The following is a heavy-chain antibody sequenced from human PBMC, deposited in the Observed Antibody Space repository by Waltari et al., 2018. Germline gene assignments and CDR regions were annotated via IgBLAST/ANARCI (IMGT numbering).Heavy chain of an antibody. CDR2: INPSGGST. CDR1: GYTLTSYY. V-gene: IGHV1-46*01. J-gene: IGHJ3*02. D-gene: IGHD6-13*01. CDR3: AIEKRSGGIAWDAFDI. Sequence: QVQLVQSGAEVKKPGASVKVSCKASGYTLTSYYMHWVRQAPGQGLEGMGIINPSGGSTSDAQKFQGRVTMTRDTSTSTVYMELSSLRSEDTAVYYCAIEKRSGGIAWDAFDIWGQGTMVTVSS.